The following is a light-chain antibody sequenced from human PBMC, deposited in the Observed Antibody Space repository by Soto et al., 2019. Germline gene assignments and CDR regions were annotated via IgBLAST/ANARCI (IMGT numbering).Light chain of an antibody. J-gene: IGKJ4*01. Sequence: EIVMTQSPATLSVSPGERATLSCRASQSVSSNLAWYQQRPGRAPRLLIYDASTRATGIPARFSGTGSGTEFTLTIRSLQSEDVAVYYCQQYQNWPPLTFGGGTKVEIK. CDR2: DAS. CDR3: QQYQNWPPLT. CDR1: QSVSSN. V-gene: IGKV3-15*01.